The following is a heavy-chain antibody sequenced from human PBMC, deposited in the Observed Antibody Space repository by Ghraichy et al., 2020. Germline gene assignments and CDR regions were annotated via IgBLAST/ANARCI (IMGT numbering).Heavy chain of an antibody. J-gene: IGHJ6*02. CDR3: AKDSSGWYASLNYFYYGMDV. D-gene: IGHD6-19*01. Sequence: GESLNTSCAASGFTFSNFGMHWVRQAPGKGLEWVALISYDGSKKYYGDSVKGRFTISRDNSKNALYLEMNSLRADDTAVYYCAKDSSGWYASLNYFYYGMDVWGQGTSVTVSS. CDR1: GFTFSNFG. V-gene: IGHV3-30*18. CDR2: ISYDGSKK.